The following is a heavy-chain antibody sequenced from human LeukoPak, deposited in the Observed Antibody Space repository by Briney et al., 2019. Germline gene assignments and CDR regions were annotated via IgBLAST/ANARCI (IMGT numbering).Heavy chain of an antibody. CDR3: ARALEQETVIALDS. CDR1: GFTFSRYE. D-gene: IGHD6-13*01. V-gene: IGHV3-48*03. CDR2: ISSSGSTI. J-gene: IGHJ4*02. Sequence: GGSLRLFCAASGFTFSRYEMNWVRQAPGKGREWVSYISSSGSTIYYADSVKGRFTISRDNSKNTLYLQMNSLRAEDTSIYFCARALEQETVIALDSWGQGTLVTVSS.